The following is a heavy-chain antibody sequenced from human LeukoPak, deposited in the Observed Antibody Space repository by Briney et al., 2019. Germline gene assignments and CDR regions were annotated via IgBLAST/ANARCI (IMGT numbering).Heavy chain of an antibody. Sequence: SVKVSCKASGGTFSSYAISWVRQAPGQGLEWMGRIIPILGIANYAQKFQGRVTITADKSTSTAYMELSSLRSEDTAVYYCARELEEGSWNYWGQGTLVTVSS. V-gene: IGHV1-69*04. CDR2: IIPILGIA. J-gene: IGHJ4*02. CDR3: ARELEEGSWNY. D-gene: IGHD3-3*01. CDR1: GGTFSSYA.